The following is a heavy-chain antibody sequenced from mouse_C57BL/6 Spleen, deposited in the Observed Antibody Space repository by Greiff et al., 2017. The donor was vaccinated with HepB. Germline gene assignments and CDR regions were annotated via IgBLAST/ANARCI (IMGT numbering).Heavy chain of an antibody. CDR3: ARKIYYYGSSYVDYAMDY. V-gene: IGHV2-2*01. CDR2: IWSGGST. CDR1: GFSLTSYG. D-gene: IGHD1-1*01. J-gene: IGHJ4*01. Sequence: QVHVKQSGPGLVQPSQSLSITCTVSGFSLTSYGVHWVRQSPGKGLEWLGVIWSGGSTDYNAAFISRLSISKYNSKSQVFFKMNSLQADDTAIYYCARKIYYYGSSYVDYAMDYWGQGTSVTVSS.